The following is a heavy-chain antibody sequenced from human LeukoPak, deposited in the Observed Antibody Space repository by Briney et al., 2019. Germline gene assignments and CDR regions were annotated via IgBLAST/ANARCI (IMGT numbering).Heavy chain of an antibody. J-gene: IGHJ4*02. Sequence: SETLSLTCAVYGGSFSGYYWSWVRQPPGKGLEWIGEIYHSGSTNYNPSLKSRVTISVDKSKNQFSLKLSSVTAADTAVYYCARDLRYFDWLPIWGQGTLVTVSS. CDR1: GGSFSGYY. D-gene: IGHD3-9*01. CDR3: ARDLRYFDWLPI. CDR2: IYHSGST. V-gene: IGHV4-34*01.